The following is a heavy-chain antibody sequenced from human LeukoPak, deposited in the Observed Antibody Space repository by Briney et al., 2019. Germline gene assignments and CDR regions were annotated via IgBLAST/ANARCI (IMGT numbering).Heavy chain of an antibody. Sequence: SETLSLTCTVSGGSISSYYWSWIRQPPGKRLEWIGYIYYSGSTSYNPSLKSRVTISVDTSKNQISLKLSSVTAADTAVYYCAKVSGPYYYYGMDVWGQGTTVTVSS. CDR3: AKVSGPYYYYGMDV. D-gene: IGHD3-10*01. V-gene: IGHV4-59*01. CDR2: IYYSGST. CDR1: GGSISSYY. J-gene: IGHJ6*02.